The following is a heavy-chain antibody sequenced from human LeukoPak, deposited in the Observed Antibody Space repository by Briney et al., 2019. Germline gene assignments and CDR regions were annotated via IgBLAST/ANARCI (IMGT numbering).Heavy chain of an antibody. J-gene: IGHJ6*03. CDR2: INHSGST. CDR1: GGSISSGSYY. V-gene: IGHV4-39*07. D-gene: IGHD6-6*01. CDR3: ARATSIAAHNYYYYYYMDV. Sequence: MPSQTLSLTCTVSGGSISSGSYYWSWIRQPPGKGLEWIGEINHSGSTNYNPSLKSRVTISVDTSKNQFSLRLSSVTAADTAVYYCARATSIAAHNYYYYYYMDVWGKGTTVTVSS.